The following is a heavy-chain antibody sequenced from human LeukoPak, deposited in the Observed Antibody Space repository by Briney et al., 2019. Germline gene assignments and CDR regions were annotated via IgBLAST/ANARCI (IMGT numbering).Heavy chain of an antibody. V-gene: IGHV4-39*07. CDR2: IYYSGST. CDR3: ARLNGNREELLWFGELSYYVDV. Sequence: PSETLSLTCTVSGGSIGSTNYYWGWIRQPPGKGLEWIANIYYSGSTYYNPSLKSRVTISVDTSKNQFSLKLSSVTAADTAVYYCARLNGNREELLWFGELSYYVDVWGKGTTVTISS. J-gene: IGHJ6*03. D-gene: IGHD3-10*01. CDR1: GGSIGSTNYY.